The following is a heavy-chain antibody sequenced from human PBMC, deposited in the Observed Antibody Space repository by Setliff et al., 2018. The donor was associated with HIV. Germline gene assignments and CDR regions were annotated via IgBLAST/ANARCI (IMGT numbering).Heavy chain of an antibody. CDR1: GGSITSSGYY. CDR3: PLTSNWYYYFYYGVDV. J-gene: IGHJ6*02. Sequence: PSETLSLTCIVSGGSITSSGYYWGWIRQPPGKGLEWVGSIYHSGSTYHNPSLKSRVTISADTSKNQFSLNLSSVTAADTAVYYCPLTSNWYYYFYYGVDVWGQGTMVTVSS. CDR2: IYHSGST. D-gene: IGHD2-2*01. V-gene: IGHV4-39*07.